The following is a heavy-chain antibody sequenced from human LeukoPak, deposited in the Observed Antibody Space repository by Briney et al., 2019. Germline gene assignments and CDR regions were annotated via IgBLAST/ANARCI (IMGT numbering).Heavy chain of an antibody. CDR1: GYTFSNYG. CDR3: AKLAASETGEGS. Sequence: APVKVSCKASGYTFSNYGISWVRQAPGQGLEWMGVINPSGDSTSYAQKFQGRVTMTRDTSTSTVYMELSSLRSEDTAIYYCAKLAASETGEGSWGQGTLVTVSS. CDR2: INPSGDST. D-gene: IGHD6-13*01. J-gene: IGHJ5*02. V-gene: IGHV1-46*01.